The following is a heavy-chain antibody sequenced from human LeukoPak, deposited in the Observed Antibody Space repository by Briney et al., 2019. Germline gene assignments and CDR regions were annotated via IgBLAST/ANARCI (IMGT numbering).Heavy chain of an antibody. J-gene: IGHJ4*02. D-gene: IGHD4-23*01. CDR1: GFTVSSNC. Sequence: GGSLRLSCAASGFTVSSNCMSWVRQAPGKGLEWVSLICSDGTTYYADSVKGRFTISRDNSKNTLYLQMNSLRAEDTAVYYCARRAGGYSHPYDYWGQGTLVTVSS. CDR3: ARRAGGYSHPYDY. V-gene: IGHV3-53*01. CDR2: ICSDGTT.